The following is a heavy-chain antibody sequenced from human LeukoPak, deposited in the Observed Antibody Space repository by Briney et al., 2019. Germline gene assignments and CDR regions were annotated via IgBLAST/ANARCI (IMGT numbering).Heavy chain of an antibody. CDR1: GYSISSGYY. J-gene: IGHJ3*02. CDR3: ARRLRKTFDAFDI. V-gene: IGHV4-38-2*01. Sequence: PSETLSLTCAVSGYSISSGYYWGWIRQPPGKGLEWIGSIYHSGSTYYNPSLKSRVTISVDTPKNQFSLKLSSVTAADTAVYYCARRLRKTFDAFDIWGQGTMVTVSS. CDR2: IYHSGST. D-gene: IGHD4-17*01.